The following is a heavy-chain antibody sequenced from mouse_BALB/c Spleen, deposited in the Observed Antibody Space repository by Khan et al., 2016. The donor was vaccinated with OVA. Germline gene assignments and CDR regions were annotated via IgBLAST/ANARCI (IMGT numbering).Heavy chain of an antibody. CDR3: ARNREPDYFDY. CDR1: GFSLTGYA. Sequence: QVQLKESGPGLVAPSQSLSITCTVTGFSLTGYAIHWIRQPPGKGLEWLGVIWAGGSTNYNSALMSRLSISKDNSKSQVFLKMNSLQTHGTAIYYCARNREPDYFDYWGQGTTLTVSS. V-gene: IGHV2-9*02. J-gene: IGHJ2*01. CDR2: IWAGGST.